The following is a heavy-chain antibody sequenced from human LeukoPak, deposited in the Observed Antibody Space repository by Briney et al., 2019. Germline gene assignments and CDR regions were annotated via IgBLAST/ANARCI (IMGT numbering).Heavy chain of an antibody. Sequence: PSQTLSLTCTVSGGSISSGGYYWSWIRQPPGKGLEWIGYINHSGSTNYNPSLKSRVTISVDTSKNQFSLKLSSVTAADTAVYYCARRPHDSGSHKYYYFDYWGQGTLVTVSS. CDR2: INHSGST. CDR3: ARRPHDSGSHKYYYFDY. CDR1: GGSISSGGYY. J-gene: IGHJ4*02. D-gene: IGHD1-26*01. V-gene: IGHV4-30-2*01.